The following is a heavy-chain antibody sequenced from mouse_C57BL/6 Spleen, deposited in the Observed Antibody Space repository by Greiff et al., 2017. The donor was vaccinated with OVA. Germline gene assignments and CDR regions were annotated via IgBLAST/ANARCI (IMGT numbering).Heavy chain of an antibody. Sequence: EVQLQQSGPELVKPGASVKISCKASGYSFTGYYMNWVKQSPEKSLEWIGEINPSTGGTTYNQKFKAKATLTVDKSSSTAYMQLKSLTSEDSAVYYCARSYYDYEGVYYFDYWGQGTTLTVSS. CDR3: ARSYYDYEGVYYFDY. D-gene: IGHD2-4*01. V-gene: IGHV1-42*01. CDR2: INPSTGGT. J-gene: IGHJ2*01. CDR1: GYSFTGYY.